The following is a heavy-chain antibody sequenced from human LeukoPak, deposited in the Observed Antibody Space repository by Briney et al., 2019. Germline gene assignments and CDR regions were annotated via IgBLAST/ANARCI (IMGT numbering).Heavy chain of an antibody. V-gene: IGHV3-30*03. D-gene: IGHD3-3*01. Sequence: GGSLRLSCVASGITFNRHGMDWVRQAPGKGLEWVAVIADDGGVKQYADSVKGRFTVSRDNSKSTLYLQMNSLSVEDTAIYYCAREATWGEWYFDHWGQGTPVTVSS. CDR1: GITFNRHG. J-gene: IGHJ4*02. CDR2: IADDGGVK. CDR3: AREATWGEWYFDH.